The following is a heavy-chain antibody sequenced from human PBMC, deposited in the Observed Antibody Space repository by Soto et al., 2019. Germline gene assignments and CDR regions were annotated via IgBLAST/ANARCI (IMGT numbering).Heavy chain of an antibody. D-gene: IGHD3-3*02. J-gene: IGHJ4*02. CDR2: IKGDGTTA. CDR1: ALTFSRDW. CDR3: ARLSDISST. V-gene: IGHV3-74*01. Sequence: GGSLRLSCSSSALTFSRDWMNWVRQPPGKGLEWVSRIKGDGTTATYADFVEGRFTISRDNAKNTLYLQMNSLRVEDTAVYYCARLSDISSTWGQGTLVTVS.